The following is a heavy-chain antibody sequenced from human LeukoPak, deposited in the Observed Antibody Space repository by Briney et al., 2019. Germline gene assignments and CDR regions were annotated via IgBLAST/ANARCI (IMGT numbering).Heavy chain of an antibody. CDR2: IYYSGST. CDR3: ARIQQGYYYYMDV. D-gene: IGHD5-18*01. J-gene: IGHJ6*03. V-gene: IGHV4-59*01. CDR1: GGSISSYY. Sequence: SETLSLTCTVSGGSISSYYWSWIRRPPGKRLEWIGYIYYSGSTNYNPSLKSRVTISVDTSKNQFSLKLSSVTAADTAVYYCARIQQGYYYYMDVWGKGTTVTVSS.